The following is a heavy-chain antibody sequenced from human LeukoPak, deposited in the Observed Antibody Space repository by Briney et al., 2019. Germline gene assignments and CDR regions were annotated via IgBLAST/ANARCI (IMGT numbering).Heavy chain of an antibody. Sequence: SETLSLTCTVSGGSISSGDYYWSWIRQPPGKGLEWIGYIYYSGSTYYNPSLKSRVTISVDTSKNQFSLKLSSVTAADTAVYYCASEDGSTSCYTLWGQGTLVTVSS. V-gene: IGHV4-30-4*08. CDR3: ASEDGSTSCYTL. CDR2: IYYSGST. D-gene: IGHD2-2*02. CDR1: GGSISSGDYY. J-gene: IGHJ4*02.